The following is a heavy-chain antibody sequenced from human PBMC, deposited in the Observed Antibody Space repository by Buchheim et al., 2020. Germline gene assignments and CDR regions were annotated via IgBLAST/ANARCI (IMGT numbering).Heavy chain of an antibody. D-gene: IGHD3-10*01. Sequence: QVQLVQSGAEVKKPGASVKVSCKASGYTFTSYDINWVRQATGQGLEWMGWMNPNSGNTGYAKKFQGRVTMTRHTSISTAYMELSSLRSEDTAVYYCARRDVLLWSPVYLYYYYGMDVWGQGTT. J-gene: IGHJ6*02. V-gene: IGHV1-8*01. CDR3: ARRDVLLWSPVYLYYYYGMDV. CDR2: MNPNSGNT. CDR1: GYTFTSYD.